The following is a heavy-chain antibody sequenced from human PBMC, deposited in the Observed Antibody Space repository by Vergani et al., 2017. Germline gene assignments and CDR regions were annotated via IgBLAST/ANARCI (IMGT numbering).Heavy chain of an antibody. CDR2: IYWNDDQ. CDR3: VYRKTGCGTTGCFYPFYYYYYMYV. CDR1: GFSLNTRGVS. V-gene: IGHV2-5*04. J-gene: IGHJ6*03. D-gene: IGHD1-7*01. Sequence: QITLKESGPTLVNPTQTLTLTCTFSGFSLNTRGVSVAWIRQPPGKALDWLALIYWNDDQHYSPSLNNRVTITKDTSKNQVVLTMTNMDYVDAGTYYCVYRKTGCGTTGCFYPFYYYYYMYVWGKGTTVADSS.